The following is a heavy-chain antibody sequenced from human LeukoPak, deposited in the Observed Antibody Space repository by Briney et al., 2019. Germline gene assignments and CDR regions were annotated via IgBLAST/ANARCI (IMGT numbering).Heavy chain of an antibody. CDR2: IYSGGST. Sequence: GGSLRLSCAASGFTVSSNYMSWVRQAPGKGLEWLSVIYSGGSTYYADSVKGRFTLSRDNSKNTLFLQMNSLRAEDTAVYYCAREPQGDSSGYDAFDIWGQGTMVTVSS. D-gene: IGHD3-22*01. J-gene: IGHJ3*02. V-gene: IGHV3-66*01. CDR3: AREPQGDSSGYDAFDI. CDR1: GFTVSSNY.